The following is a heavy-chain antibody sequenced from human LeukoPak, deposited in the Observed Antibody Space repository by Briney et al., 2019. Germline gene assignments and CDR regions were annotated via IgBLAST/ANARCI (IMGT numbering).Heavy chain of an antibody. Sequence: GGSLRLSCAASGFTFSSYGMHWVRQAPGKGLEWVAVIWYDGSNKYYADSVKGRFTISRDNSKNTLYLQMNSLRAEDTAVYYCAKDMGGVVIKSAGLDYWGQGTLVTVSS. J-gene: IGHJ4*02. CDR2: IWYDGSNK. CDR1: GFTFSSYG. CDR3: AKDMGGVVIKSAGLDY. D-gene: IGHD3-3*01. V-gene: IGHV3-33*06.